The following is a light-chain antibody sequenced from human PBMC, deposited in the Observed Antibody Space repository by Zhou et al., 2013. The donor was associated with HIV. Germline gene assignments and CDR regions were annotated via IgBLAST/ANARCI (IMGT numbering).Light chain of an antibody. CDR3: ATWDDSLNGWV. J-gene: IGLJ3*02. Sequence: QSVLTQPPSVSAAPRQKVTISCSGSSSNIGNNYVSWYQQLPGTAPKLLIYDNNKRPSGIPDRFSGSKSGTSATLGITGLQTGDEADYYCATWDDSLNGWVFGGGTKLTVL. CDR1: SSNIGNNY. V-gene: IGLV1-51*01. CDR2: DNN.